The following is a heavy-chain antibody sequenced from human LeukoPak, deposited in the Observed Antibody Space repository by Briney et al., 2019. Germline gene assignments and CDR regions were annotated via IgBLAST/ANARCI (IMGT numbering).Heavy chain of an antibody. CDR3: ARENCSRTNCYTRYYYGVDV. CDR2: IIPIFGST. Sequence: SVKVSCKASGGTFSNFAVSWVRQAPGQGLEWMGGIIPIFGSTIYAQQSQDRVTIIADESTGTVYMELSSLRPEDTAVYYCARENCSRTNCYTRYYYGVDVWGQGTTVTVSS. D-gene: IGHD2-2*02. CDR1: GGTFSNFA. J-gene: IGHJ6*02. V-gene: IGHV1-69*13.